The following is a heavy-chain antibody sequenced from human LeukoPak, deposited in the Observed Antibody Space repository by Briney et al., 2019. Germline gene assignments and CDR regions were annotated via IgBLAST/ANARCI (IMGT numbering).Heavy chain of an antibody. CDR2: IWYDGSNR. Sequence: GGSLGLSCAASGFIFSSYGMHWVRQAPGKGLEWGAVIWYDGSNRYYADSVKGRCTISRDNSSDTLNLQVNYLRAEDMAVYYGARDEALNARNDCGSGSHHSGGMDVWGQGTTVAVSS. CDR3: ARDEALNARNDCGSGSHHSGGMDV. V-gene: IGHV3-33*01. D-gene: IGHD3-10*01. CDR1: GFIFSSYG. J-gene: IGHJ6*02.